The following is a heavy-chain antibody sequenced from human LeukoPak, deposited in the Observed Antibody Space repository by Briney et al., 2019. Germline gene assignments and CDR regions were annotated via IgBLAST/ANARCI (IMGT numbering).Heavy chain of an antibody. CDR3: ARVVQSTDSSGFYLPEYFQH. V-gene: IGHV4-38-2*02. CDR2: IYHSGST. J-gene: IGHJ1*01. CDR1: GYSISSGYY. Sequence: SETLSLTCTVSGYSISSGYYWGWIRQPPGKGLEWIGSIYHSGSTYYNPSLKSRVTISVDTSKNQFSLKLRSVTAADTAVYYCARVVQSTDSSGFYLPEYFQHWGQGTLVTVSS. D-gene: IGHD3-22*01.